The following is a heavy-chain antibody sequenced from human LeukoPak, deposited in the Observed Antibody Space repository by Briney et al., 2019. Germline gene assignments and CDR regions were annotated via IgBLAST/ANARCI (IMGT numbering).Heavy chain of an antibody. J-gene: IGHJ3*02. CDR1: GFTVDSNY. CDR2: IYSGGRT. D-gene: IGHD2-15*01. Sequence: GGSLRLSCAASGFTVDSNYMSWVRQAPGKGLEWVSVIYSGGRTYYAGSVKGRFTISRDNSKNTVYLQMNSLRAEDTAVYYCASPSGLDAFDIWGQGTMVTVSP. V-gene: IGHV3-66*01. CDR3: ASPSGLDAFDI.